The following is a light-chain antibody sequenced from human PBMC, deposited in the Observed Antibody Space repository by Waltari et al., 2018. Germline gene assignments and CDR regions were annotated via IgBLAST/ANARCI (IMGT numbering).Light chain of an antibody. J-gene: IGKJ4*01. CDR2: WAS. CDR1: QSVFYNSNNRNY. CDR3: QQYFSFPLT. Sequence: DIVLTQSPDSLAVSPGERATINCKSSQSVFYNSNNRNYLAWYQQKPGQPPKLLFYWASDRHSGVPARFSASGSVTDFTLTISTLQPEDVALYSCQQYFSFPLTFGGGTKVEIK. V-gene: IGKV4-1*01.